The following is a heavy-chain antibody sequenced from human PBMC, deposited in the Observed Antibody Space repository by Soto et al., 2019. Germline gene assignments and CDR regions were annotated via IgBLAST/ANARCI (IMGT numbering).Heavy chain of an antibody. CDR3: ARGETTVTTYLGTSWFDP. D-gene: IGHD4-17*01. CDR2: IYYSGST. CDR1: GGSISSYY. Sequence: QVQLQESGPGLVKPSETLSLTCTVSGGSISSYYWSWIRQPPGKGLEWIGYIYYSGSTNYNPSLKSRVTISVDXXKXQXXLKLSSVTAADTAVYYCARGETTVTTYLGTSWFDPWGQGTLVTVSS. V-gene: IGHV4-59*01. J-gene: IGHJ5*02.